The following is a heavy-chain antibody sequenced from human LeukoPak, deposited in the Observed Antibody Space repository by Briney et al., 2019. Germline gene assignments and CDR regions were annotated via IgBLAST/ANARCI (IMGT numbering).Heavy chain of an antibody. Sequence: SETLSLTCAVYGGSFSGYYWSWIRQPPGKGLEWIGEINHSGSTNYNPSLKSRVTISVDTSKNQFSLKLSSVTAADTAVYYCARETTVTTRWFDPWGQGTLVTVPS. CDR3: ARETTVTTRWFDP. V-gene: IGHV4-34*01. D-gene: IGHD4-11*01. CDR2: INHSGST. J-gene: IGHJ5*02. CDR1: GGSFSGYY.